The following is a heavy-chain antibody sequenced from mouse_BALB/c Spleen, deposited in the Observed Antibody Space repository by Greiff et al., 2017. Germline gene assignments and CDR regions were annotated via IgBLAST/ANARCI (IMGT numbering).Heavy chain of an antibody. Sequence: EVQLQPSGAELVKPGASVKLSCTASGFNIKDTYMHWVKQRPEQGLEWIGRIDPANGNTKYDPKFQGKATITADTSSNTAYLQLSSLTSEDTAVYDWASPGNYDYGAWFAYWGQGTLVTVSA. V-gene: IGHV14-3*02. CDR2: IDPANGNT. CDR1: GFNIKDTY. J-gene: IGHJ3*01. D-gene: IGHD2-4*01. CDR3: ASPGNYDYGAWFAY.